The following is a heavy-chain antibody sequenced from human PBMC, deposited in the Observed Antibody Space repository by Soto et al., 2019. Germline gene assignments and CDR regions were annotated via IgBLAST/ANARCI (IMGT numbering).Heavy chain of an antibody. CDR1: GFTFSSFT. V-gene: IGHV3-21*01. CDR3: ARPYPAFDI. Sequence: GGSLSLSCAASGFTFSSFTMNWVRQAPGKGLEWVSSISSNSSYIYYADSAKGRFTISRDNAKNSLYLQMNSLRAEDTAVYYCARPYPAFDIWGQGTMVTVSS. J-gene: IGHJ3*02. CDR2: ISSNSSYI.